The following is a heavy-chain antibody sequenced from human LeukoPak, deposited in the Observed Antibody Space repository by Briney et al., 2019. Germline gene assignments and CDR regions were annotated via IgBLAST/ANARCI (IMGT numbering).Heavy chain of an antibody. J-gene: IGHJ4*02. Sequence: ASVKVSCKASGYTFTSYDINWVRQATGQGLEWMGWMNPNSGNTGFAQKFQGRVTMTRNTSISTAYMELSSLRSEDTAVYYSARMGSYSEFDYWGQGTLVTVSS. D-gene: IGHD1-26*01. CDR3: ARMGSYSEFDY. V-gene: IGHV1-8*01. CDR1: GYTFTSYD. CDR2: MNPNSGNT.